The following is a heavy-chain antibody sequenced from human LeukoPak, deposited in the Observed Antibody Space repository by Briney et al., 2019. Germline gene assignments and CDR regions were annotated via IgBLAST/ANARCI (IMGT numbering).Heavy chain of an antibody. CDR3: VRSTSDSSVSYPVGDS. J-gene: IGHJ4*02. V-gene: IGHV3-72*01. D-gene: IGHD3-22*01. CDR2: IRNKAKSYTT. CDR1: GFTSSDHY. Sequence: PGGSLRLSCAASGFTSSDHYMDWVRQAPGKGLEWVGRIRNKAKSYTTEYAASVKGRFTISRDDSKNSLYLQMNSLNTEDTAVYYCVRSTSDSSVSYPVGDSWGQGTLVTVSS.